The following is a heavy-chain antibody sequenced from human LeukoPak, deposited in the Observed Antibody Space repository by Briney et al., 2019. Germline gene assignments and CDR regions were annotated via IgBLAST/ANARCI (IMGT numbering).Heavy chain of an antibody. D-gene: IGHD2/OR15-2a*01. V-gene: IGHV4-59*01. J-gene: IGHJ4*02. CDR1: GGSISSYY. Sequence: SETLSLTCTVSGGSISSYYWSWTRQPPGKGLEWIGYIYSSGSTNYNPSLKSRVIISLDTSKSQFSLKLSSVTAADTAVYYCARSFSARMFFDYWGQGSLVTVSS. CDR2: IYSSGST. CDR3: ARSFSARMFFDY.